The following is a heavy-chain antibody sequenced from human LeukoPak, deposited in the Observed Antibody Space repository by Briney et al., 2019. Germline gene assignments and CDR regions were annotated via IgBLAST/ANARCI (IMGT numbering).Heavy chain of an antibody. CDR2: IIPILGIA. D-gene: IGHD4-23*01. CDR3: ARVLRWYRLGPGDDAFDI. V-gene: IGHV1-69*02. Sequence: SVKVSCKASGGTFSSYTISWVRQAPGQGLEWMGRIIPILGIANYAQKFQGRVTITADKSTSTAYMELSSLKSEDTAVYYCARVLRWYRLGPGDDAFDIRGQGTMVTVSS. CDR1: GGTFSSYT. J-gene: IGHJ3*02.